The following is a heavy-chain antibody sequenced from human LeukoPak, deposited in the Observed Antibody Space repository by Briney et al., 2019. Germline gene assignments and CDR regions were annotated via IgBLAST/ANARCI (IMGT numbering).Heavy chain of an antibody. CDR2: IYYSGST. Sequence: SQTLSLTCTVSGGSISGGGYYWSWIRQHPGKGLEWNGYIYYSGSTYYNPSLKSRVTISVDTSKNQFSLKLSSVTAADTAVYYCARDLGAAAGINYYYGMDVWGQGTTVTVSS. V-gene: IGHV4-31*03. CDR3: ARDLGAAAGINYYYGMDV. CDR1: GGSISGGGYY. J-gene: IGHJ6*02. D-gene: IGHD6-13*01.